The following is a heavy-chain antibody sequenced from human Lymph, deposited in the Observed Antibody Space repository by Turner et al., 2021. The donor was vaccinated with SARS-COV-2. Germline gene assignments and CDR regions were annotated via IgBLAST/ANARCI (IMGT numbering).Heavy chain of an antibody. V-gene: IGHV3-33*01. CDR3: ARVKGYNGYDLRYYYGMDV. D-gene: IGHD5-12*01. CDR2: RWYDGSNK. J-gene: IGHJ6*02. Sequence: VQLVESGGGVVQPGRSLRLSCAASGFTFSSYGMHWVRQAPGKGLEWVEVRWYDGSNKYYADSVKGRFNSSRDNSKNTLYLQMNSLRAEDTAVYYCARVKGYNGYDLRYYYGMDVWGQGTTVTVSS. CDR1: GFTFSSYG.